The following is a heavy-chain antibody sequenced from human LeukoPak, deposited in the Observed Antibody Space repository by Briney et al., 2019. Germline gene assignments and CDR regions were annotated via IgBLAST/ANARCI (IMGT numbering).Heavy chain of an antibody. CDR1: GYTFTDYY. CDR3: ARANFLYCSSTSCLLDY. Sequence: ASVKVSCKASGYTFTDYYMHWVRLAPGQGLEWMGWINPNSGGTNYVQKFQGWVTMTSDTSINTAYMELSRLTSDDTAVYYCARANFLYCSSTSCLLDYWGQGTLVTVSS. J-gene: IGHJ4*02. V-gene: IGHV1-2*04. D-gene: IGHD2-2*01. CDR2: INPNSGGT.